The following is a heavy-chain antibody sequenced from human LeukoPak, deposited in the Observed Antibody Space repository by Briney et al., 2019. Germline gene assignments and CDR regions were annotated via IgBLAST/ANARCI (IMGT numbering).Heavy chain of an antibody. CDR3: ARAGYYQGDYYYYGMDV. CDR2: IIPIFGTA. D-gene: IGHD3-9*01. J-gene: IGHJ6*02. Sequence: SVKVSCKASGGTFSSYAISWVRQAPGQGLEWMGGIIPIFGTANYAQKFQGRVTITADESTSTAYMELSSLRSEDTAVYYRARAGYYQGDYYYYGMDVWGQGTTVTVSS. V-gene: IGHV1-69*13. CDR1: GGTFSSYA.